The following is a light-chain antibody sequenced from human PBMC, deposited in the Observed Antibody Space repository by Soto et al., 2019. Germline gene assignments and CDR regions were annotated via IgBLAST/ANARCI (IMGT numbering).Light chain of an antibody. CDR3: HQYYSYPWM. Sequence: DIQMTQSPSTLSASVGDRVTITCRASQSISNLLAWYQQKPGKAPYLLIYKASSLQSGVPSRFSGRASGTEFSLTISSLRPDDFASYYCHQYYSYPWMFGQGTKVEIK. V-gene: IGKV1-5*03. CDR2: KAS. CDR1: QSISNL. J-gene: IGKJ1*01.